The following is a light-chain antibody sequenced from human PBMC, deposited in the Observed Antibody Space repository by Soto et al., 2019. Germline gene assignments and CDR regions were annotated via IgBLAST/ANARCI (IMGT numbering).Light chain of an antibody. Sequence: EILLTQSPGILSLSPGERATLSFRASQTISSNYLAWYQQKPGQAPRLLISGTSIRATGIPHRFSGSGSGTDFTLTISNLEPEDYAVFYCQQYGSSPFTFGPGTKVDIK. V-gene: IGKV3-20*01. J-gene: IGKJ3*01. CDR2: GTS. CDR1: QTISSNY. CDR3: QQYGSSPFT.